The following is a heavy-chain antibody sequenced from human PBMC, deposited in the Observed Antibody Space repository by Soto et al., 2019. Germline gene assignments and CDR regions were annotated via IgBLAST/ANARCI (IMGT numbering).Heavy chain of an antibody. CDR2: ISYDGSNK. CDR3: ARGEDWYFDR. CDR1: GFTFSSYA. J-gene: IGHJ2*01. V-gene: IGHV3-30-3*01. Sequence: QVQLVASGGCVVQPGRSLRLSCAASGFTFSSYAMHLVRQAPCKGLEWVAVISYDGSNKYYADSVKGRFTISRDNSKNALYLPMNRLRAEDTAVYYCARGEDWYFDRWGRGTLVTVSS.